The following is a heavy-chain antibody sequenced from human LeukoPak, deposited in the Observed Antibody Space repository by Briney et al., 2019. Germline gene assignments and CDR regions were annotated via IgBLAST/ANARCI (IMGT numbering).Heavy chain of an antibody. Sequence: PGGSLRLSCVVSGFTFSHYGMDWVRQAPGKGLEWVSYISSSSNSIYYADSVKGRFTISRDNAKNSLHLQMNSLRGDDTAVYYCVSYSGSADYWGQGTLVTVSS. D-gene: IGHD1-26*01. CDR1: GFTFSHYG. CDR3: VSYSGSADY. V-gene: IGHV3-48*01. J-gene: IGHJ4*02. CDR2: ISSSSNSI.